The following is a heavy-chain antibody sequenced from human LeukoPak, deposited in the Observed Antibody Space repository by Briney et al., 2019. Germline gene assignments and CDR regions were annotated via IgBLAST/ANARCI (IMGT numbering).Heavy chain of an antibody. D-gene: IGHD3-9*01. V-gene: IGHV3-15*01. J-gene: IGHJ4*01. CDR1: GFTFSNAW. CDR3: STARDPGYYPDY. CDR2: MKGKTDGGTT. Sequence: PGGSLRLSCAGSGFTFSNAWMNWVRQAPGKGLEWVGRMKGKTDGGTTDYAAPVKGRFTISRDDSKNTLYLQMNSLKTEDTAVYYCSTARDPGYYPDYWGQGTLVTVSS.